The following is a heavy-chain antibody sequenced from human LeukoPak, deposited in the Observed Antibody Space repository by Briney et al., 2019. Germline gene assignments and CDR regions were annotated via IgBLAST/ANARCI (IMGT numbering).Heavy chain of an antibody. CDR2: INPNSGGT. CDR1: GYTFSDYY. V-gene: IGHV1-2*02. Sequence: ASVKVSCKASGYTFSDYYIHWVRQAPGQGLEWTGWINPNSGGTNYEQKFQGRVTMTRDTSISTAYMELSRLRSDDTAVYYCARERVPDAIVPYWGQGTLVTVSS. CDR3: ARERVPDAIVPY. D-gene: IGHD2-2*02. J-gene: IGHJ4*02.